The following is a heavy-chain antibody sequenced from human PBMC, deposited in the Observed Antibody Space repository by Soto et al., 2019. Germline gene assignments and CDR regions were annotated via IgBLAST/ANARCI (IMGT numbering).Heavy chain of an antibody. CDR1: GFTFSSYW. J-gene: IGHJ6*02. D-gene: IGHD2-2*01. Sequence: GGSLRLSCAASGFTFSSYWMSWVRQATGKGLEWVANIKQDGSEKYYVDSVKDRFTISRDNAKNSQYLQMNSLRAEDTAGYYCARGDIVVVPAAISGSCMDVWGQGTTVTVSS. CDR2: IKQDGSEK. V-gene: IGHV3-7*03. CDR3: ARGDIVVVPAAISGSCMDV.